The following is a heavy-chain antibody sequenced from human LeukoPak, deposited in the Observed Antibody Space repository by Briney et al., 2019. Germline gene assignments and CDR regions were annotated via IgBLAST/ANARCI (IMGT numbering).Heavy chain of an antibody. CDR2: ISGSGGST. D-gene: IGHD6-13*01. CDR1: GFTFSSYA. CDR3: VKVTGYSSSEDY. J-gene: IGHJ4*02. Sequence: GGSLRLSCAASGFTFSSYAMSWVRQAPGKGLEWVSAISGSGGSTYYADSVKGRFTISRDNSKNTLYLQMNSLRVEDTAVYYCVKVTGYSSSEDYWGQGTLVTVSS. V-gene: IGHV3-23*01.